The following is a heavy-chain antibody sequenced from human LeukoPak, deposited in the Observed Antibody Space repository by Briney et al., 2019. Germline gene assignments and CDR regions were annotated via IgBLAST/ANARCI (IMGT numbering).Heavy chain of an antibody. CDR3: ARVGDSSSSAWFDP. CDR1: GFTFSSYS. J-gene: IGHJ5*02. CDR2: ISSSGTYI. V-gene: IGHV3-21*01. D-gene: IGHD6-6*01. Sequence: GGSLRLSCAASGFTFSSYSMNWVRQAPGKGLEWVSSISSSGTYIYYADSMKGRFTISRDNAKNSLYLQMNSLRAEDTAVFYCARVGDSSSSAWFDPWGQGTLVTVSS.